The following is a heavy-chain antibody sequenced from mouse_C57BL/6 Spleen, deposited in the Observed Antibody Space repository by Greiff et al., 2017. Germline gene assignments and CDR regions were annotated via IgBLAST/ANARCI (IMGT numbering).Heavy chain of an antibody. Sequence: QVQLQQPGAELVRPGTSVKLSCKASGYTFTSYWMHWVKQRPGQGLEWIGVIDPSDSYTNYNQKFKGKATLTVDPSSSTAYMQLSSLTSEDSAVYYCARGGYGNLYYAMDYWGQGTSVTVSS. CDR2: IDPSDSYT. J-gene: IGHJ4*01. V-gene: IGHV1-59*01. D-gene: IGHD2-1*01. CDR1: GYTFTSYW. CDR3: ARGGYGNLYYAMDY.